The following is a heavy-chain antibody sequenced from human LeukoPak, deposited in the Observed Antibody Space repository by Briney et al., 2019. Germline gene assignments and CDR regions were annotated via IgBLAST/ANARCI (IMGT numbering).Heavy chain of an antibody. CDR2: INPSGGST. CDR3: AKMGRVVITFSQIDY. Sequence: ASVKVSCKASGYTFTNYYMHWVRQAPGQGLEWMGIINPSGGSTSYAQKFQGRVTMTRDMSTSTVYMELSSLRSEDTAVYYCAKMGRVVITFSQIDYWGQGTLVTVSS. V-gene: IGHV1-46*01. CDR1: GYTFTNYY. D-gene: IGHD3-22*01. J-gene: IGHJ4*02.